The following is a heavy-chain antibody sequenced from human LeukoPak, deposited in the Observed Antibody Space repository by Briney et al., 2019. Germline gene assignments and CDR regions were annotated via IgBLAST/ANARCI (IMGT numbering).Heavy chain of an antibody. CDR3: AKSAGQQLVPLYFDY. Sequence: GGSLRLSCAASGFTFSSYAMSWVRQAPGKGLEWVSAISGSGGSTYYADSVKGRFTISRDNSKNTLYLQMNSLRAGDTAVYYCAKSAGQQLVPLYFDYWGQGTLVTVSS. J-gene: IGHJ4*02. CDR2: ISGSGGST. V-gene: IGHV3-23*01. D-gene: IGHD6-13*01. CDR1: GFTFSSYA.